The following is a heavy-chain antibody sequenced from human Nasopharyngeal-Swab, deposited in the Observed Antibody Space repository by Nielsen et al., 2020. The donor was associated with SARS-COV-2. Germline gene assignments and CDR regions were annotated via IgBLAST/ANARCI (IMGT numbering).Heavy chain of an antibody. J-gene: IGHJ5*02. D-gene: IGHD4-23*01. CDR2: INAGNGNT. Sequence: WVRQAPGQRLEWMGWINAGNGNTKYSQKFQGRVTITRDTSASTAYMELSSLRSEDTAVYYCARDSPYGGNSYQDQFDPWGQGTLVTVSS. CDR3: ARDSPYGGNSYQDQFDP. V-gene: IGHV1-3*01.